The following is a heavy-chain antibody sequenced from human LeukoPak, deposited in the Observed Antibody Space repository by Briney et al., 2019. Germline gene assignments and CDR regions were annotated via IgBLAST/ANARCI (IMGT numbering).Heavy chain of an antibody. D-gene: IGHD3-16*01. CDR2: MNPNSGAT. Sequence: ASVKVSCKASGYTFTGYYIHWVRQAPGQGLEWMGWMNPNSGATHFAQKLQGRVTMTRDTSINTAYMELTSLTSDDTAVYYCAKFGPLRVMLISPIYWGQGTLVSVSS. V-gene: IGHV1-2*02. CDR1: GYTFTGYY. CDR3: AKFGPLRVMLISPIY. J-gene: IGHJ4*02.